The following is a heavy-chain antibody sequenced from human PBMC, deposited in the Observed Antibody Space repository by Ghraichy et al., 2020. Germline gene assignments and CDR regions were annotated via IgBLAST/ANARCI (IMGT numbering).Heavy chain of an antibody. Sequence: GESLNISCAASGFTFSTYSMNWVRQAPGKGLEWVSTTSSSSSHIYHADSVKGRFTISRDNAKNSLYLQMNSLRAEDTAVYYCARRNENDYYGMDVWGQGTTVTVSS. V-gene: IGHV3-21*01. CDR1: GFTFSTYS. CDR2: TSSSSSHI. J-gene: IGHJ6*02. CDR3: ARRNENDYYGMDV.